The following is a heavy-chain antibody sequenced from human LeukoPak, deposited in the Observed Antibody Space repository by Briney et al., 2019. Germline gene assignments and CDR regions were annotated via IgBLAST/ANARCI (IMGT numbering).Heavy chain of an antibody. V-gene: IGHV3-30*03. CDR3: ARASSWYYFDY. J-gene: IGHJ4*02. D-gene: IGHD6-13*01. CDR2: ISYDGSNK. Sequence: GGSLRLSCAASGFTFSSYGMHWVRQAPGKGLEWVAVISYDGSNKYYADSVKGRFTISRDNSKNTLYLQMNSLRAEDTAVYYCARASSWYYFDYWGQGTLVTVSS. CDR1: GFTFSSYG.